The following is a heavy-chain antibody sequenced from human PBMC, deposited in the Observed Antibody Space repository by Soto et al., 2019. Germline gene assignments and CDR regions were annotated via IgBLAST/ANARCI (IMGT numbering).Heavy chain of an antibody. D-gene: IGHD1-20*01. Sequence: VQLVQSGAEVKKPGSSVKVSCKASGGTFNSFAVSWMRQAPGQGLEWMGGLIPMFNTTKYAQKFQGRVTITADESTSTAYLELSSLRPEDTAVYFCASITGTERKNDCWGQGTLVTVSS. CDR1: GGTFNSFA. V-gene: IGHV1-69*01. J-gene: IGHJ4*02. CDR2: LIPMFNTT. CDR3: ASITGTERKNDC.